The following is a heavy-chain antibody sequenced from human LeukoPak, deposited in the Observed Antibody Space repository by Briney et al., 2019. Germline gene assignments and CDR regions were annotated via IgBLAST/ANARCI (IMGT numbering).Heavy chain of an antibody. V-gene: IGHV4-39*01. CDR1: GGSISSSSYY. Sequence: PSETLSLTCTVSGGSISSSSYYWGWLRQPPGKGLEWIGSIYYSGSTYYNPSLKSRVTISVDTSKNQFSLKLSSVTAADTAVYYCARVERFVGYNLDYWGQGTLVTVSS. D-gene: IGHD5-24*01. CDR2: IYYSGST. CDR3: ARVERFVGYNLDY. J-gene: IGHJ4*02.